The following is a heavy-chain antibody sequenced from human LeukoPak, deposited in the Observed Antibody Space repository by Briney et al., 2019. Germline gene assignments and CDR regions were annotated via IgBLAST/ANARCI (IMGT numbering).Heavy chain of an antibody. CDR3: ARSNARDGYNFGY. Sequence: SETLSLTCTVSGGSITSSYWSWLRQPPGKGLQWIGYFYYSGATNYNPSLKGRVTISVDTSKPPLSLKMPPMTAADTAVYYCARSNARDGYNFGYWGQGTLVTVSS. V-gene: IGHV4-59*08. CDR1: GGSITSSY. D-gene: IGHD5-24*01. J-gene: IGHJ4*02. CDR2: FYYSGAT.